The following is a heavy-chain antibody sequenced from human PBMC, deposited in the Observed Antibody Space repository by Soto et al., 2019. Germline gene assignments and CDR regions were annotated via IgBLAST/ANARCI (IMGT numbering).Heavy chain of an antibody. V-gene: IGHV3-23*01. Sequence: TGGSLRLSCAASGFTFSRHAISWVRQAPGKGLEWVSVISDSGSATYYADSVKGRFTISRDNSKNTLYLQMNSLRAEDTAVYYCAKLWSTGWYGHIEYWGQGTQVTVSS. CDR2: ISDSGSAT. D-gene: IGHD6-19*01. CDR1: GFTFSRHA. CDR3: AKLWSTGWYGHIEY. J-gene: IGHJ4*02.